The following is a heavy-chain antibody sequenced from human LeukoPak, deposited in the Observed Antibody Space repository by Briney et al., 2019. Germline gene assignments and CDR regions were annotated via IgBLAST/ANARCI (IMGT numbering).Heavy chain of an antibody. D-gene: IGHD5-18*01. J-gene: IGHJ4*02. CDR3: AKEMRRGARDGYSYGIDY. CDR2: ISGSGGST. CDR1: GFTFSSYA. V-gene: IGHV3-23*01. Sequence: PGGSLRLSCAASGFTFSSYAMSWVRQAPGKGLEWVSAISGSGGSTYYADSVKGRFTISRDNSKNTLYLQMNSLRAEDTAVYYCAKEMRRGARDGYSYGIDYWGQGTLVTVSS.